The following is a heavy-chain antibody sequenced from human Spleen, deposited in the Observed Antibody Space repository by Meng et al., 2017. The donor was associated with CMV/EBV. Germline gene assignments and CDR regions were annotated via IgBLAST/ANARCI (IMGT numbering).Heavy chain of an antibody. CDR2: ISYTGST. D-gene: IGHD3-3*01. V-gene: IGHV4-31*03. J-gene: IGHJ4*02. CDR3: ARIRSYYETFDF. Sequence: CTCSSGSINRGGYFWTWIRQHPGKGLEWIGYISYTGSTYYNPSVKSRISISIDPSDSHFSLRLNSVTAADTAVYYCARIRSYYETFDFWGQGTLVTVSS. CDR1: SGSINRGGYF.